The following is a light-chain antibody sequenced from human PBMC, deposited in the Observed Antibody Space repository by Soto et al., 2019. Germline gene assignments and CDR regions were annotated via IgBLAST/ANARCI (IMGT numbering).Light chain of an antibody. J-gene: IGKJ1*01. Sequence: EIVLTHSPGTLSLSPGERATLSCRASQSVSSSYLAWYQQKPGQAPRLLIYGASTRATGIPARFSGSGSRTEFTLTISSLQSEDFAVYYCQQYGSSGRTFGQGTKVDIK. CDR1: QSVSSSY. V-gene: IGKV3-20*01. CDR3: QQYGSSGRT. CDR2: GAS.